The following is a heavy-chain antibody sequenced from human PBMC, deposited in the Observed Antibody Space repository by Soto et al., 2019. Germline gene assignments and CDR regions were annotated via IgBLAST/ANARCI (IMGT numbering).Heavy chain of an antibody. CDR3: AKDDCSGGSRYSNY. Sequence: PGGSLRLSCAASGFTFSSYSMNWVRQAPGKGLEWVSSISSSSSYVYYADSVKGRFTISRDNAKNSLYLQMNSLRAEDTAVYFCAKDDCSGGSRYSNYWGRGTLVTVSS. CDR1: GFTFSSYS. J-gene: IGHJ4*02. D-gene: IGHD2-15*01. CDR2: ISSSSSYV. V-gene: IGHV3-21*04.